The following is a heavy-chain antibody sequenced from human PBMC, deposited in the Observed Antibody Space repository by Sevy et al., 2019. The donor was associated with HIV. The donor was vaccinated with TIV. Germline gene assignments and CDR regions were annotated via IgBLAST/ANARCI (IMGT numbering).Heavy chain of an antibody. J-gene: IGHJ6*02. Sequence: GESLKISCAASGFTFSSYGMHWVRQAPGKGLEWVAVISYDGSNKYYADSVKGRFTISRDNSKNTLYLQMNSLRAEDTAVYYCAKVPLEQWLAREYYYYGMDVWGQGTTVTVSS. CDR1: GFTFSSYG. D-gene: IGHD6-19*01. CDR3: AKVPLEQWLAREYYYYGMDV. V-gene: IGHV3-30*18. CDR2: ISYDGSNK.